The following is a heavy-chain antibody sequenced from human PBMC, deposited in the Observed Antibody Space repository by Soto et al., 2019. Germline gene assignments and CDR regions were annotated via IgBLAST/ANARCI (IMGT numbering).Heavy chain of an antibody. D-gene: IGHD6-6*01. V-gene: IGHV3-64D*08. CDR3: VKGPHGIAAHLGGAFDI. J-gene: IGHJ3*02. CDR1: GFTFSSYA. Sequence: GXSLRLSCSASGFTFSSYAMHCVRQAPFKGLEYVSAISSNGGSTYYADSVKGRFTISRDNSKNTLYLQMSSLRAEDTAVYYCVKGPHGIAAHLGGAFDIWGQGTMVTVSS. CDR2: ISSNGGST.